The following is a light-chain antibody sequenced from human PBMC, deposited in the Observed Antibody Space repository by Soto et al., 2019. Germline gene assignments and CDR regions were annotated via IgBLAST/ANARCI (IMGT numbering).Light chain of an antibody. Sequence: QSALTQPPSASGSPGQSVTISCTGTSSDVGAYNYVSWYQQHAGKAPKLVIYDVTKRPSGVPDRFSGSKSANTASLTVSGLQAEDEADYYCSSFAPSNTGVFGGGTQLTVL. CDR3: SSFAPSNTGV. CDR2: DVT. J-gene: IGLJ3*02. CDR1: SSDVGAYNY. V-gene: IGLV2-8*01.